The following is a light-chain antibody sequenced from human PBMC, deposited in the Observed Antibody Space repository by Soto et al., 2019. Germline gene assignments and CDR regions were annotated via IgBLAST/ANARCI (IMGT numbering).Light chain of an antibody. Sequence: QSVLTQPASVSGSPGQSITISCTGTSSDVGAYNYVSWFQQYPGKAPKLMIYDVSNQPSGVSNRFSGSKSGNTASLTISGLQAEDEADYYCCSYTSSSTYVFGTGTKVTVL. CDR2: DVS. CDR1: SSDVGAYNY. CDR3: CSYTSSSTYV. V-gene: IGLV2-14*01. J-gene: IGLJ1*01.